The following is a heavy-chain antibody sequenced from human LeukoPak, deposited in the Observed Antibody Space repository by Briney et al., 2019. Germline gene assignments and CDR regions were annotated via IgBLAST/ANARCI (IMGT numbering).Heavy chain of an antibody. CDR1: GFTFSSYS. J-gene: IGHJ4*02. D-gene: IGHD3-22*01. CDR3: ARGSTYYDSSGQVPFDY. V-gene: IGHV3-48*01. Sequence: GGSLRLSCAASGFTFSSYSMNWVRQAPGKGLEWGSYISGSSSTIYYADSVKGRFTISRDNGKNTLYLQMDSLRAEDTAVYYCARGSTYYDSSGQVPFDYWGQGTLVTVSS. CDR2: ISGSSSTI.